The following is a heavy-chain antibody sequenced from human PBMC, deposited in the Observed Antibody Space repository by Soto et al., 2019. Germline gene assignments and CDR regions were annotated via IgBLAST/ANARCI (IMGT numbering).Heavy chain of an antibody. CDR2: ISSSSNYI. J-gene: IGHJ6*02. D-gene: IGHD1-26*01. CDR3: ARDSGNSGSYYYYGMDV. Sequence: GGSLRLSCAASGFTFSSYSMNWVRQAPGKGLEWVSSISSSSNYIYYADSVKGRFTISRDNAKNSLYLQMNSLRAEDTAVYYCARDSGNSGSYYYYGMDVWGQGTTVTVSS. V-gene: IGHV3-21*01. CDR1: GFTFSSYS.